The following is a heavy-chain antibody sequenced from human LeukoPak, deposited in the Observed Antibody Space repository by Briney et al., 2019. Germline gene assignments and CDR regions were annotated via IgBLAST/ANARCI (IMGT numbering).Heavy chain of an antibody. D-gene: IGHD5-18*01. CDR1: GGSISSGDFY. CDR2: IYYSGNT. CDR3: AATASNWFDP. Sequence: SETLSLTCTVSGGSISSGDFYWTWIRQPLGKGLEWIGYIYYSGNTYYNPSLKSRVTISVDTSKNQFSLKLSSVTAADTAVYYCAATASNWFDPWGQGTLVTVSS. V-gene: IGHV4-30-4*08. J-gene: IGHJ5*02.